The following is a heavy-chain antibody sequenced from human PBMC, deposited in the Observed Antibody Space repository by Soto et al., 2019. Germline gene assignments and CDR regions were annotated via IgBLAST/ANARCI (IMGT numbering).Heavy chain of an antibody. CDR2: INHRGNT. V-gene: IGHV4-4*07. Sequence: SATLSLTCTVSGGSISTYYWSWIRQPAGKGLEWIGGINHRGNTNYNPSLKSRVTISVDTSKNQFSLKLTSVTAADTAVYYCARQEVPQWFTKGYYGMDVWDQGTTVTVSS. J-gene: IGHJ6*02. D-gene: IGHD2-8*01. CDR3: ARQEVPQWFTKGYYGMDV. CDR1: GGSISTYY.